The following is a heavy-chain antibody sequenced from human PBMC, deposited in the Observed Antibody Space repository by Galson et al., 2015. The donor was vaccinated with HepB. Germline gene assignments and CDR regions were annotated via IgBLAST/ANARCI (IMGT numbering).Heavy chain of an antibody. CDR1: GFTFSSYA. J-gene: IGHJ4*02. D-gene: IGHD1-26*01. CDR2: ISGSGGST. CDR3: AKDFYSGSYYDY. Sequence: SLRLSCAASGFTFSSYAMHWVRQAPGKGLEWVSAISGSGGSTYYVDSVKGRLTISRDNSKNALYLQMNSLRAEDTAVYYCAKDFYSGSYYDYWGQGTLVTVSS. V-gene: IGHV3-23*01.